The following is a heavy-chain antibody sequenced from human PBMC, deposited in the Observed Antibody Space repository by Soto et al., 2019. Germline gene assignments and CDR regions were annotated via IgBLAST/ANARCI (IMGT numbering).Heavy chain of an antibody. J-gene: IGHJ4*02. Sequence: QVTLKESGPVLVKPTETVTLTCTVSGFSLSNARMGVSWIRQPPGKALEWLAHIFSNDEKSYSTSLKSRLTISKDTSKSQVVLTMTNMDPVDTATYYCARMEYSSSGDYYFDYWGQGTLVTVSS. V-gene: IGHV2-26*01. CDR3: ARMEYSSSGDYYFDY. CDR2: IFSNDEK. CDR1: GFSLSNARMG. D-gene: IGHD6-6*01.